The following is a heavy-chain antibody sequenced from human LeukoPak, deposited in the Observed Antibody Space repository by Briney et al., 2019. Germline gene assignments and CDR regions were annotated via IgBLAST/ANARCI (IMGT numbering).Heavy chain of an antibody. V-gene: IGHV3-30-3*01. CDR2: ISYDGSNK. Sequence: GGSLRLSCAASGFTLSSYAMHWVRQAPGKGLEWVAVISYDGSNKYYADSVKGRFTISRDNSKNTLYVQMNSLRGDDAAVYYCAKDVGKWESLHFFDYWGQGTLVTVSS. J-gene: IGHJ4*02. D-gene: IGHD1-26*01. CDR1: GFTLSSYA. CDR3: AKDVGKWESLHFFDY.